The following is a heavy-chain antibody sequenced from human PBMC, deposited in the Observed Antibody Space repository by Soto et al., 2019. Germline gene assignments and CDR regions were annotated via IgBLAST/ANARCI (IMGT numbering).Heavy chain of an antibody. CDR2: ISGSGGAT. CDR3: AKDLRPNCGMDV. CDR1: GFTFSSYA. V-gene: IGHV3-23*01. Sequence: PGGSLRLSCAASGFTFSSYAMNWVRQAPGKGLEWVSSISGSGGATYYADSVKGRFTISRDNSKNTLYLQMNSLRAEDTAVYYCAKDLRPNCGMDVWGQGTTVTVSS. J-gene: IGHJ6*02.